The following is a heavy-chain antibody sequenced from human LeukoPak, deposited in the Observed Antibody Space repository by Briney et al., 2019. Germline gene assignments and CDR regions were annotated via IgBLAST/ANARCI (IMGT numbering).Heavy chain of an antibody. J-gene: IGHJ6*03. Sequence: ASVKVSCKASGYIFTDYYMHWVRQAPGQELGWMGRINPNSGGTNYAQKFQGRVTITADESTSTAYMEPSSLRSEDTAVYYCARALYDFWSGYFPRYYYYYYMDVWGKGTTVTVSS. CDR1: GYIFTDYY. V-gene: IGHV1/OR15-1*04. CDR2: INPNSGGT. CDR3: ARALYDFWSGYFPRYYYYYYMDV. D-gene: IGHD3-3*01.